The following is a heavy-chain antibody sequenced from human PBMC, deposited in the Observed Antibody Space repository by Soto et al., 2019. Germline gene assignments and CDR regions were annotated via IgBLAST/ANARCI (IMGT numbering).Heavy chain of an antibody. CDR2: INPISGGT. D-gene: IGHD3-16*01. Sequence: ASVNVSCKSFGYSFSGYAIGWVRQATGQGLEWMGGINPISGGTNYAQKFQGRVTMTRDTSISTAYMELSRLRSDDTAVYYCARGGGYGGYYYYGMDVWGQGTTVTVSS. CDR1: GYSFSGYA. J-gene: IGHJ6*02. V-gene: IGHV1-2*02. CDR3: ARGGGYGGYYYYGMDV.